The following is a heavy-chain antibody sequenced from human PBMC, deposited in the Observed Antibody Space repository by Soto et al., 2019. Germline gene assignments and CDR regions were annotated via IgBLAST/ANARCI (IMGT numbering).Heavy chain of an antibody. CDR1: GYTFTSYD. CDR3: AAPAGDSSGYGMDV. CDR2: IVVGSGNT. D-gene: IGHD3-22*01. Sequence: EASVKVSCKASGYTFTSYDINWVRQATGQRLEWIGWIVVGSGNTNYAQKFQERVTITRDMSTSTAYMELSSLRSEDTAVYYCAAPAGDSSGYGMDVWGQGTTVTVSS. J-gene: IGHJ6*02. V-gene: IGHV1-58*02.